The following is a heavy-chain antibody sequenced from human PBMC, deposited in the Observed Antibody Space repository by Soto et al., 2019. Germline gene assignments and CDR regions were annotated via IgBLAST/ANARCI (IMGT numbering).Heavy chain of an antibody. Sequence: GESLKISCAASGFTFSSYGMHWVRQAPGKGLEWVAVIWYDGSNKYYADSVKGRFTISRDNSKNTLYLQMNSLRAEDTAVYYCARGGGGDYYDSSGYFDYWGQGTLVTVSS. D-gene: IGHD3-22*01. CDR1: GFTFSSYG. CDR2: IWYDGSNK. V-gene: IGHV3-33*01. J-gene: IGHJ4*02. CDR3: ARGGGGDYYDSSGYFDY.